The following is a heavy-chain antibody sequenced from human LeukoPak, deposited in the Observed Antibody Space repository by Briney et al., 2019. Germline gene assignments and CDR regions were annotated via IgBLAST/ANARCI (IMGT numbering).Heavy chain of an antibody. CDR2: ISYDGSIK. V-gene: IGHV3-30*04. CDR3: ARDLDCSSTSCYGGFCFDY. D-gene: IGHD2-2*01. J-gene: IGHJ4*02. Sequence: GGSLRLSCAASGFTFSSYAMHWVRQAPGKGLEWVAVISYDGSIKYYADSVKGRFTISRDNSKNTLYLQMNSLRAEDTAVYYCARDLDCSSTSCYGGFCFDYWGQGTLVTVSS. CDR1: GFTFSSYA.